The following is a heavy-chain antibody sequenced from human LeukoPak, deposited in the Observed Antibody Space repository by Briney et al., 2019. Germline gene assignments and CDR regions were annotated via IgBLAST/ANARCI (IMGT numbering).Heavy chain of an antibody. CDR1: GYTFTSYG. V-gene: IGHV1-18*01. J-gene: IGHJ4*02. D-gene: IGHD3-3*01. CDR3: ARITIFGVVISSFDY. Sequence: ASMKVSCKASGYTFTSYGISWVRQAPGRGLEWMGWISAYNGNTNYAQKLQGRVTMTTDTSTSTAYMELRSLRSDDTAVYYCARITIFGVVISSFDYWGQGTLVTVSS. CDR2: ISAYNGNT.